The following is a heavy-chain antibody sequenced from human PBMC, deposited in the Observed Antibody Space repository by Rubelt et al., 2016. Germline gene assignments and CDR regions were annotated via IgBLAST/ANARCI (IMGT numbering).Heavy chain of an antibody. CDR2: ISNRGSTM. V-gene: IGHV3-11*04. Sequence: VQLVESGGGLVKPGGSLRLSCATSGFIFEDYGMSWIRQAPGKGLEWVSYISNRGSTMYYADSVKGRFTISRDNAKNSLFLQMNSLRAEDTAIYYCARDDSHNGYEFPMLVDYWGQGTLVTVSS. CDR1: GFIFEDYG. D-gene: IGHD3/OR15-3a*01. J-gene: IGHJ4*02. CDR3: ARDDSHNGYEFPMLVDY.